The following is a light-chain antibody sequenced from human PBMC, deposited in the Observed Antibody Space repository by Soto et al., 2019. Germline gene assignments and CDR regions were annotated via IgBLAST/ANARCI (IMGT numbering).Light chain of an antibody. J-gene: IGKJ1*01. CDR3: QQYNNWWT. CDR1: HSVNSN. V-gene: IGKV3-15*01. Sequence: EIVMTQSPATLSVSPGERATLSCRASHSVNSNLAWYQQRPGQAPRLLISGASTRATGVPARFSGSGSETEFTLTSSSLQSEYCAVYYCQQYNNWWTFGQGTKVEIK. CDR2: GAS.